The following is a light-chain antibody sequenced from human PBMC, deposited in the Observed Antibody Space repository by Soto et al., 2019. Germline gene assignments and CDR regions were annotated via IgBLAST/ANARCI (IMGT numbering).Light chain of an antibody. J-gene: IGKJ2*01. CDR1: QTINRY. CDR3: QQSYSTPYT. CDR2: ATS. Sequence: DIPMTQSPSSLSASVGDRVTITCRASQTINRYLNWYQRKPGNAPKLLIYATSRLQSGVPSRFSGSESGTDFTLTISSLQPEDFATYYCQQSYSTPYTFGQGTKLEIK. V-gene: IGKV1-39*01.